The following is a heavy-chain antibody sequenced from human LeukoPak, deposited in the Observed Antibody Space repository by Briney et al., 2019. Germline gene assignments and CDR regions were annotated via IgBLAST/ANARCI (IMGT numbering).Heavy chain of an antibody. J-gene: IGHJ6*02. D-gene: IGHD3-10*01. CDR1: GFTFSSYA. V-gene: IGHV3-30-3*01. CDR2: ISYDGSNK. CDR3: AKDASGSYPPNFYYYGMDV. Sequence: GRSLRLSCAASGFTFSSYAMHWVRQAPGKGLEWVAVISYDGSNKYYADSVKGRFTISRDNARNSLYLQMNSLRPDDTALYYCAKDASGSYPPNFYYYGMDVWGQGTTVTVSS.